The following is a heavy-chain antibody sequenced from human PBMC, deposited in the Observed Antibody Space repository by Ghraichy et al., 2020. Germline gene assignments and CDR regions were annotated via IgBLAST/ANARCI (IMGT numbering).Heavy chain of an antibody. Sequence: SVKVSCKASGGTFSSYAISWVRQAPGQGLEWMGGIIPIFGTANYAQKFQGRVTITADESTSTAYMELSSLRSEDTAVYYCARGPFPSNYDSTGGMDVWGQGTTVTVSS. D-gene: IGHD3-22*01. V-gene: IGHV1-69*13. CDR1: GGTFSSYA. CDR2: IIPIFGTA. J-gene: IGHJ6*02. CDR3: ARGPFPSNYDSTGGMDV.